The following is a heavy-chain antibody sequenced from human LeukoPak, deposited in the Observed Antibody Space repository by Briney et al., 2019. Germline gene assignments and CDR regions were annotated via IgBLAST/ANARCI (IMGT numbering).Heavy chain of an antibody. Sequence: PSETLSLTCTVSGGSISSYYWSWIRRPPGKGLEWIGYIYYSGSTNYNPSLKSRVTISVDTSKNQFSLKLSSVTAADTAVYYCARVGAAGTNWFDPWGQGTLVTVSS. CDR3: ARVGAAGTNWFDP. D-gene: IGHD6-13*01. V-gene: IGHV4-59*01. J-gene: IGHJ5*02. CDR2: IYYSGST. CDR1: GGSISSYY.